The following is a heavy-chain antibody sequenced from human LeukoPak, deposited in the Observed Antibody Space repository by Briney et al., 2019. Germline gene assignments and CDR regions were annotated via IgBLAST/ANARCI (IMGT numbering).Heavy chain of an antibody. CDR3: ARDQVLGAYGLANC. CDR2: INPSGGDT. J-gene: IGHJ4*02. V-gene: IGHV1-46*01. CDR1: GYTFTSYS. D-gene: IGHD3-16*01. Sequence: GASVEVSCKASGYTFTSYSMHWVRQAPGQGLEWMGVINPSGGDTTYAQTFQGRVTMTRDTSTSTVYMELSSLRSEDTAMYFCARDQVLGAYGLANCWGQGTLVTVSS.